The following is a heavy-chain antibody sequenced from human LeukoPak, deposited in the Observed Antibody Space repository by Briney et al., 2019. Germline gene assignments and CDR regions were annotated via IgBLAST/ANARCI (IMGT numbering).Heavy chain of an antibody. Sequence: ASVKVSRIASGYTFTGYYMHWVRQAPGQGLEWMGWINPNSGGTNYAQKFQGRVTMTRDTSISTAYMELSRLRSDDTAVYYCARGGINYYYMDVWRKGTTGTVSS. CDR3: ARGGINYYYMDV. CDR1: GYTFTGYY. J-gene: IGHJ6*03. V-gene: IGHV1-2*02. D-gene: IGHD2-15*01. CDR2: INPNSGGT.